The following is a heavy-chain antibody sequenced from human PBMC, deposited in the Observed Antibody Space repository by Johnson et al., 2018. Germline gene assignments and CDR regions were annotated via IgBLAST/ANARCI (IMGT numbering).Heavy chain of an antibody. CDR3: GRTSGTLDAFDI. CDR1: GFTFSSYG. D-gene: IGHD1-1*01. Sequence: QVQLVQSGGGVVQPGRSLRLSCAASGFTFSSYGMHWVRQAPGKGLEWVAVIWCDGSNKYYADSVQARFTISRDNSKNTLYLQMNSQGAEDTAVYDCGRTSGTLDAFDIWGQGTMVTVSS. V-gene: IGHV3-33*01. J-gene: IGHJ3*02. CDR2: IWCDGSNK.